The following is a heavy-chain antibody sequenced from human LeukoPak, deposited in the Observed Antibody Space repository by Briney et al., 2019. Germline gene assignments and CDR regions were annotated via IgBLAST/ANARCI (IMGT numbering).Heavy chain of an antibody. Sequence: GGSLRLSCAASGFTFSSYSMNWVRQAPGKGLEWVSYISSSSSTIYYADSVKGRFTISRDNAKNSLYLQMNSLRAEDTAVYYCARVVPTSSRIAAAGDWGQGTLVTVSS. D-gene: IGHD6-13*01. CDR2: ISSSSSTI. V-gene: IGHV3-48*01. CDR1: GFTFSSYS. J-gene: IGHJ4*02. CDR3: ARVVPTSSRIAAAGD.